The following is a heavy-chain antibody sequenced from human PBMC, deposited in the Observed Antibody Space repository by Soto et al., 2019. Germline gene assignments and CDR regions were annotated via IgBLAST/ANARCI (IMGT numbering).Heavy chain of an antibody. Sequence: SQRLSLTCAISGDSVSSNSAACTWIRQSPSKGLEWLGRTCYRPKWYNDYAVSVKSRITINPETSMNQFSLQLISMTPEDTAGYYCPRELQMSLLDSFGMVVWG. CDR1: GDSVSSNSAA. V-gene: IGHV6-1*01. CDR2: TCYRPKWYN. J-gene: IGHJ6*02. CDR3: PRELQMSLLDSFGMVV.